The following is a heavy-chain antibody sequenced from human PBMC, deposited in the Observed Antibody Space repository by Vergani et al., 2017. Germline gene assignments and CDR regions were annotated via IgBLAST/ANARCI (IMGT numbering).Heavy chain of an antibody. CDR1: GGSISSDGYY. Sequence: QVQLQESGPGLVKPSQTLSLTCTVSGGSISSDGYYWSWIRQHPGRGLEWVGYIYYSGGTYYNPSLKSRVTISVDTSKNQFSLKLSSVTAADTAVYYCARGGYCSSTSCYGRRFGWFDPWGQGTLVTVSS. V-gene: IGHV4-31*03. D-gene: IGHD2-2*01. J-gene: IGHJ5*02. CDR3: ARGGYCSSTSCYGRRFGWFDP. CDR2: IYYSGGT.